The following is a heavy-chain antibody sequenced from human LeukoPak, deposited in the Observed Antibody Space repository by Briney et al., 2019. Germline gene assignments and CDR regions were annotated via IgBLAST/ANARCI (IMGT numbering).Heavy chain of an antibody. V-gene: IGHV4-59*01. D-gene: IGHD3-16*01. J-gene: IGHJ4*02. CDR3: ARGGVLKSVDY. CDR1: GGSISSYF. Sequence: SETLSLTCTVSGGSISSYFWSWIRQTPGKGLEWIGYVYDIGSTKYNPSLKSRVTISVDTSKNQFSLRLSSVTAADTAVYYCARGGVLKSVDYWGQGTLVAVSS. CDR2: VYDIGST.